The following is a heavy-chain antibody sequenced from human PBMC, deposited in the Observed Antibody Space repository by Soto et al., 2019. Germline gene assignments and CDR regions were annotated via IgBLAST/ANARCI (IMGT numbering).Heavy chain of an antibody. J-gene: IGHJ6*02. CDR1: GGSISSYY. V-gene: IGHV4-59*01. Sequence: TLSLTSTVSGGSISSYYWSWIRQPPRKGLEWIGYIYYSGSTNYNPTLKSRVTISVDTSKNQFALKLSSVTAADTAVYYCASSSLYGMDVWGQGTTVTVSS. CDR3: ASSSLYGMDV. CDR2: IYYSGST.